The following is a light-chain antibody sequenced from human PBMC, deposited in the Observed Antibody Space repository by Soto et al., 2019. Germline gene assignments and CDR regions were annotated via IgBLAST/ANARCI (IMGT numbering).Light chain of an antibody. CDR1: QSINTY. J-gene: IGKJ1*01. CDR3: QQIFSTPLT. CDR2: AAS. V-gene: IGKV1-39*01. Sequence: DIPMTQSPFFLSASVGDRVTITCRASQSINTYLNWYQQKPGKAPNILIYAASSLQSGVPSRFSGSGSGTDFTLTISSLQPEDFATFYCQQIFSTPLTFGQGTKVEIK.